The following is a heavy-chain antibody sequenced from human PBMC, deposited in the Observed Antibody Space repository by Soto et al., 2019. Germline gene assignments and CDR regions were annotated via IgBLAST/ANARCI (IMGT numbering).Heavy chain of an antibody. Sequence: SETLSLTCTVSGGSISSSSYYWGWIRQPPGKGLEWIGSIYYSGSTYYNPSLKSRVTISVDTSKNQVSLKLSSVTAADTAVYYCARHLPYSSGKGYYYYYGMDVWGQGTTVTVSS. CDR3: ARHLPYSSGKGYYYYYGMDV. J-gene: IGHJ6*02. CDR1: GGSISSSSYY. D-gene: IGHD6-19*01. CDR2: IYYSGST. V-gene: IGHV4-39*01.